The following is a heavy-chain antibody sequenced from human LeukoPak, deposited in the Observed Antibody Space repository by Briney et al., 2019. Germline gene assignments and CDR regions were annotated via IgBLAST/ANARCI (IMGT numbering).Heavy chain of an antibody. D-gene: IGHD3-10*01. Sequence: SETLPLTCTVSGGSISSYYWSWIRQPAGKGLEWIGHIYTSGTTNYNPSLKSRVTMSIDTSKNQFSLKLSSVTAADTAIYYCARDAKYYYGSRTYFFFEYWGQGTLLTVSS. J-gene: IGHJ4*02. CDR3: ARDAKYYYGSRTYFFFEY. CDR1: GGSISSYY. CDR2: IYTSGTT. V-gene: IGHV4-4*07.